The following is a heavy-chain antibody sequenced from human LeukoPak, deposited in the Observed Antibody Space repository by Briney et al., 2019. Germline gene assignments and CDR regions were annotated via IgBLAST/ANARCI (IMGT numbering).Heavy chain of an antibody. CDR1: GFTFNDYS. CDR3: AKGLLWSEVYYYYGMDV. Sequence: GGSLRLSCAASGFTFNDYSMPSVRQAPGKGLEWVSGISWNSGSIGYADSVKGRFSISRDNAKNSLYLQMDSLNPEDTAVYYCAKGLLWSEVYYYYGMDVWGQGTTVTVSS. V-gene: IGHV3-9*01. J-gene: IGHJ6*02. D-gene: IGHD3-10*01. CDR2: ISWNSGSI.